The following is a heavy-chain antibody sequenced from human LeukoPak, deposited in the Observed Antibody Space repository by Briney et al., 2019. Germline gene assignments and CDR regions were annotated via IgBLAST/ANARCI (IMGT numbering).Heavy chain of an antibody. D-gene: IGHD5-18*01. Sequence: ASVKVSCKASRYTFTGYYMHWVRQAPGQGLEWMGWINPNSGGTDYAQKFQGRVTMTRGTSITTAYMELRRLRSDDTAVYYCARGTAEGYTYGRYYFDYWGQGTLVTVSS. CDR1: RYTFTGYY. J-gene: IGHJ4*02. CDR3: ARGTAEGYTYGRYYFDY. V-gene: IGHV1-2*02. CDR2: INPNSGGT.